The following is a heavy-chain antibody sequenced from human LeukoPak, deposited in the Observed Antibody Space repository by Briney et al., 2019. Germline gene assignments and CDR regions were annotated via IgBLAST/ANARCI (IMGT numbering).Heavy chain of an antibody. CDR2: INPNSGGT. CDR3: ARGTSTAPYYYYYYMDV. Sequence: ASVKVSCKASGYTFTGYYMHWVRQAPGQGLEWMGLINPNSGGTNYAQKFQGRVTMTRDTSISTAYMELSRLRSDDTAVYYCARGTSTAPYYYYYYMDVWGKGTTVTISS. D-gene: IGHD1-26*01. J-gene: IGHJ6*03. CDR1: GYTFTGYY. V-gene: IGHV1-2*02.